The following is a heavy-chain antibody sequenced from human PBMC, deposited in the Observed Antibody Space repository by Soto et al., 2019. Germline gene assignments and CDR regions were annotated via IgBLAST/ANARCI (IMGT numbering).Heavy chain of an antibody. V-gene: IGHV1-69*17. J-gene: IGHJ5*02. Sequence: QVQLVQSGAEVKKPGSSVRVSCKASGGTFNNYAVSWVRQAPGQGLEWMAGIIPIFGIPNYAQKFQGRLTITADKSTSTAYMELVSLTSEDTAVYYCARAADGYNYTWFDPWGQGTLVTVSS. CDR1: GGTFNNYA. CDR3: ARAADGYNYTWFDP. CDR2: IIPIFGIP. D-gene: IGHD5-12*01.